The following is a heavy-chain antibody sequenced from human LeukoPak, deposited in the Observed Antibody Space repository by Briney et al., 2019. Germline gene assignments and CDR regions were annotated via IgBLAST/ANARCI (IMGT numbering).Heavy chain of an antibody. J-gene: IGHJ2*01. CDR2: IIPILGIA. D-gene: IGHD6-19*01. CDR1: GGTFSSYA. CDR3: ARGAVAGTWLRHLNRYFDL. Sequence: SVKVSCKASGGTFSSYAISWVRQAPGQGLEWMGRIIPILGIANYAQKFQGRVTITADKSTSTAYMELSSLRSEDTAVYYCARGAVAGTWLRHLNRYFDLWGRGTLVTVSS. V-gene: IGHV1-69*04.